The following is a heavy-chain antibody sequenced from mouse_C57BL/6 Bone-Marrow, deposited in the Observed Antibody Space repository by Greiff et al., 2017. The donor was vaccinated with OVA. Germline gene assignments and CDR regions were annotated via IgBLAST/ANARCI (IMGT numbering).Heavy chain of an antibody. Sequence: QVHVKQSGAELVRPGTSVKVSCKASGYAFTNYLIEWVKQRPGQGLEWIGVINPGSGGTNYNEKFKGKAKLTAEKSSSTAYMQLSSLTSEDSAVYFCASRGVYYGNYYFDYWGQGTTLTVSS. CDR3: ASRGVYYGNYYFDY. CDR2: INPGSGGT. V-gene: IGHV1-54*01. J-gene: IGHJ2*01. CDR1: GYAFTNYL. D-gene: IGHD2-1*01.